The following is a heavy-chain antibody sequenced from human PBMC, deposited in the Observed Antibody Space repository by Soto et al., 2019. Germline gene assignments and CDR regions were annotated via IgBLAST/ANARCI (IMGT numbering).Heavy chain of an antibody. CDR1: GFTFSSYW. CDR3: ARVRTTVNPRAYYFDS. Sequence: GGSLRLSCAASGFTFSSYWMSWVRQAPGKGLEWVANIKQDGSEKYYVDSVKGRFTISRDNAKNSLYLQMNSLRAEDTAVYYYARVRTTVNPRAYYFDSLGQGTLVTVSS. J-gene: IGHJ4*02. V-gene: IGHV3-7*01. CDR2: IKQDGSEK. D-gene: IGHD4-17*01.